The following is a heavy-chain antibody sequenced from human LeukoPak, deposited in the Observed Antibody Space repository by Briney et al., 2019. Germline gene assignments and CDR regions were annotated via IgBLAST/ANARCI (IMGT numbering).Heavy chain of an antibody. CDR1: GGSFSGYY. CDR2: INHSGST. J-gene: IGHJ5*02. V-gene: IGHV4-34*01. CDR3: ARGLFRQQSWFDP. D-gene: IGHD6-13*01. Sequence: SETLSLTCAVYGGSFSGYYWGWIRQPPGKGLEWIGEINHSGSTNYNPSLKSRVTISVDTSKNQFSLKLSSVTAADTAVYYCARGLFRQQSWFDPWGQGTLVTVSS.